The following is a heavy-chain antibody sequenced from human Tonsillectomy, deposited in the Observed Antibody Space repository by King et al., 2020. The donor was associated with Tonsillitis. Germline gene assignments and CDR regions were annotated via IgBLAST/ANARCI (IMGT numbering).Heavy chain of an antibody. D-gene: IGHD3-22*01. CDR3: AKDSQXXXXDSXGYXGGXYYXXGMXV. CDR1: GFTFSSYA. V-gene: IGHV3-23*04. Sequence: EVQLVQSGGGLVQPGGSLRLSCAASGFTFSSYAMSWVRQAPGKGLEWVSAISGSGGSTYYADSVKGRFTISRDNSKNTLYPQMNSLRAEDTAVYYCAKDSQXXXXDSXGYXGGXYYXXGMXVXXQXXXXXVS. J-gene: IGHJ6*01. CDR2: ISGSGGST.